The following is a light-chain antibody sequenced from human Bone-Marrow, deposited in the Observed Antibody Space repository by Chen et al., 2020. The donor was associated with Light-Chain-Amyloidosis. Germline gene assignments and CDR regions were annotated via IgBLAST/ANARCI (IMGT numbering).Light chain of an antibody. V-gene: IGKV3-20*01. Sequence: EIVLTQSPGTLSLSPGEVANLSCRASQTISSNYLTWYQQKFGQAPRLLIYGSSSRATGIPDMCKGSRSGSDFNLTINRLEPEDFAMYYCREYGSSPLTFSGGTKVKIK. CDR3: REYGSSPLT. J-gene: IGKJ4*01. CDR1: QTISSNY. CDR2: GSS.